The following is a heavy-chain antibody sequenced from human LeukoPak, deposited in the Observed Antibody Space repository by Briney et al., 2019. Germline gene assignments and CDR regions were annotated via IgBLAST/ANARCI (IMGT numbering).Heavy chain of an antibody. Sequence: PSETLSLTCSVSGGSVSSYYWSWIRQPPGKGLEWIGYIYYSGSTNYNPSLKSRVTISVDTSKNQFSLKLSSVTAADTAVYYCASSYSSSWYGSFDYWGQGTLVTVSS. CDR3: ASSYSSSWYGSFDY. CDR1: GGSVSSYY. CDR2: IYYSGST. D-gene: IGHD6-13*01. V-gene: IGHV4-59*08. J-gene: IGHJ4*02.